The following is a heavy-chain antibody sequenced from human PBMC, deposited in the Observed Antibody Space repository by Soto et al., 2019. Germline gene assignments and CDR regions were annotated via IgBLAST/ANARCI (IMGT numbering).Heavy chain of an antibody. CDR1: GFTFGDYA. D-gene: IGHD3-22*01. V-gene: IGHV3-49*03. CDR3: TRDPSYDSSAPAAFDI. Sequence: PGGSLRLSCTASGFTFGDYAMSWIRQAPGKGLEWVGFIRSKAYGGTTEYAASVKGRFTISRDDSKSIAYLQMNSLKTEDTAVYYCTRDPSYDSSAPAAFDIWGQGTMVTVSS. CDR2: IRSKAYGGTT. J-gene: IGHJ3*02.